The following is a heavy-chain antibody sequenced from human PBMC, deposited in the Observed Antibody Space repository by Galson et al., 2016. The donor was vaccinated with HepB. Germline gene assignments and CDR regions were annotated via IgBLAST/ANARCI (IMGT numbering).Heavy chain of an antibody. J-gene: IGHJ5*02. CDR2: IYYTGAT. CDR3: ARGSSSWFFDA. Sequence: ETLSLTCTVSGGSISSNIHYWGWIRQPPGKGLEWIGSIYYTGATYYNPSPKGRLTMSLDTSQSQFSLTLTSMSAADTAVYFCARGSSSWFFDAWGQESLVTVSS. D-gene: IGHD6-13*01. CDR1: GGSISSNIHY. V-gene: IGHV4-39*07.